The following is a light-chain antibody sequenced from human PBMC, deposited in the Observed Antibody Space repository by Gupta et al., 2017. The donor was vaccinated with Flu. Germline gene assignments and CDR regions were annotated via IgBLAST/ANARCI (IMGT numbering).Light chain of an antibody. CDR2: AAT. J-gene: IGKJ2*01. V-gene: IGKV3-20*01. CDR1: QSADSRY. CDR3: QHCGSSRGYT. Sequence: TLSLSPEETATLSCRARQSADSRYLAWYQQKPGQAPRLVIYAATSRATGLPDRFSGSASGTDFTLTSSILDPEDFAVYYCQHCGSSRGYTFGQGTKMEI.